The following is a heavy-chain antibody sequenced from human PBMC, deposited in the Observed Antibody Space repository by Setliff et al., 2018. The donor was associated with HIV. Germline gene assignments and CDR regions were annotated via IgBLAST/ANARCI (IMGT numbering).Heavy chain of an antibody. J-gene: IGHJ3*02. Sequence: GGSLRLSCAASGFTFSAHGMHWVRQAPGKGLEWVAFINYDEGSEYYVDSVKGRVTISRDNSKNTVDLQMNSLRAEDTAVYYCAKDGDYSNWDYDAFDIWGQGTMVTVSS. CDR1: GFTFSAHG. D-gene: IGHD1-7*01. CDR2: INYDEGSE. V-gene: IGHV3-30*02. CDR3: AKDGDYSNWDYDAFDI.